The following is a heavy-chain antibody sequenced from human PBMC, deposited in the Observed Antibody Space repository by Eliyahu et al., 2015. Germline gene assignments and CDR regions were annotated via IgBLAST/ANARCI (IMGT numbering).Heavy chain of an antibody. J-gene: IGHJ4*02. CDR3: ARREGTTKTFDY. V-gene: IGHV3-23*01. Sequence: EVQLLESGGGVVQPGGSLXLSXXAXGFTFSSHLMNWXRQXPGKGLEWVSTITISGGTTYYADSVKGRFTISRDNSQNTLYLQMNSLRAEDTAVYYCARREGTTKTFDYWGRGTLVTVSS. CDR1: GFTFSSHL. CDR2: ITISGGTT. D-gene: IGHD1-7*01.